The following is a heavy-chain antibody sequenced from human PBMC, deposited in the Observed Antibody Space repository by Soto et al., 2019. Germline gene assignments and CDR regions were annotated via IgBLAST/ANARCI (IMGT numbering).Heavy chain of an antibody. CDR1: GFTVSTKY. V-gene: IGHV3-66*01. CDR2: LYSGGST. J-gene: IGHJ4*02. CDR3: ARDPWAADY. Sequence: EVQVVESGGGLVQPGGSLRLSCAASGFTVSTKYLRWVRQAPGKGLEWVSVLYSGGSTVYADSVRGRFTISRDNSKNTVNLQTNSLGAEDTAVYYCARDPWAADYWGQGTLVTVSS. D-gene: IGHD3-16*01.